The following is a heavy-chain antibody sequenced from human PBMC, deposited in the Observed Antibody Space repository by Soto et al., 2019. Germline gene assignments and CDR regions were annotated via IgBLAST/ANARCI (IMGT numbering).Heavy chain of an antibody. D-gene: IGHD6-13*01. CDR3: ARVSRHGGSWYAGWFDP. CDR2: IYSGGST. Sequence: ESGGGLVQPGGSLRLSCAASGFTVSSNYMSWVRQAPGKGLEWVSVIYSGGSTYYADSVKGRFTISRDNSKNTLYLQMNSLRAEDTAVYYCARVSRHGGSWYAGWFDPWGQGTLVTVSS. V-gene: IGHV3-66*01. J-gene: IGHJ5*02. CDR1: GFTVSSNY.